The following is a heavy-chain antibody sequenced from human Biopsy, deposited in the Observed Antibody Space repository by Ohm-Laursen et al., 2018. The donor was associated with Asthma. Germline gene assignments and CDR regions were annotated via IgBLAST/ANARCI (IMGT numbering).Heavy chain of an antibody. V-gene: IGHV1-69*13. CDR1: GDTFRTSA. D-gene: IGHD4-17*01. CDR3: ARDYDGDYVQRHLPLAY. J-gene: IGHJ4*02. CDR2: IIPFYGTA. Sequence: SVKVSCKTSGDTFRTSAFSWVRQAPGQGLEWMGRIIPFYGTATYAQNFQGRLTLTADESTSTAYMELSSLRSEDTAVYFCARDYDGDYVQRHLPLAYWGQGTLVTVSS.